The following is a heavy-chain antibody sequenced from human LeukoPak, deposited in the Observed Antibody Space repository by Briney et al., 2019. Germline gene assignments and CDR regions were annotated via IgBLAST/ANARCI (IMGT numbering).Heavy chain of an antibody. CDR1: GFTFSSYG. CDR3: AKIEVEGSGWPGGDY. J-gene: IGHJ4*02. V-gene: IGHV3-30*18. D-gene: IGHD6-19*01. Sequence: GRSLRLSCAASGFTFSSYGMHWVRQAPGKGLEWVAVISYDGSNKYYADSVKGRFSISRDNSKNTLYLQMNRLRAEDTAVYYCAKIEVEGSGWPGGDYWGQGTLVTVSS. CDR2: ISYDGSNK.